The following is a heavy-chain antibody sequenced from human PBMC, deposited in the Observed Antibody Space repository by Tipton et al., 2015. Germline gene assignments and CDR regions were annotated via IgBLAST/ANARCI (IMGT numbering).Heavy chain of an antibody. CDR3: ARAGMAHFDY. CDR2: IDGSGST. J-gene: IGHJ4*02. CDR1: GGSISTYY. V-gene: IGHV4-59*01. Sequence: TLSLTCSVSGGSISTYYWSWIRQSPGKGLEWIGYIDGSGSTSYNPALKSRLTMSVDTSKKEFSLMLSSVTAADTAVYYCARAGMAHFDYWGRGTLVTVSS. D-gene: IGHD5-24*01.